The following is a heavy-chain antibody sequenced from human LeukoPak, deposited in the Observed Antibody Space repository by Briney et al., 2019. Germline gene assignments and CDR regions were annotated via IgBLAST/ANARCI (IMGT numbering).Heavy chain of an antibody. CDR3: ARSREGYSYGTHDAFDI. D-gene: IGHD5-18*01. Sequence: PGGSLRLSCAVSGLTLSSSWMDWVRQAPGKGLEWVASINPDGNKKYSADSVKGRFTISRDNAENSLYLQMNSLRAEDTAVYYCARSREGYSYGTHDAFDIWGQGTMVTVSS. CDR1: GLTLSSSW. J-gene: IGHJ3*02. V-gene: IGHV3-7*01. CDR2: INPDGNKK.